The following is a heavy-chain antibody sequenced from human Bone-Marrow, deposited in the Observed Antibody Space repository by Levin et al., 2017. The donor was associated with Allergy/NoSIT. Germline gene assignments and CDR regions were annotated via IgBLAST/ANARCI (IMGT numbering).Heavy chain of an antibody. D-gene: IGHD3-10*01. V-gene: IGHV5-51*01. CDR1: GYIFFNYW. CDR2: IYPVDSDT. Sequence: GESLKISCEGSGYIFFNYWIGWVRQLPGKGLEWMGIIYPVDSDTRYNPSLEGHVIISVDKSINTAYLQWNSLKASDTVMYYCARQGPSGGPYFDSWGQGTLVTVSS. J-gene: IGHJ4*02. CDR3: ARQGPSGGPYFDS.